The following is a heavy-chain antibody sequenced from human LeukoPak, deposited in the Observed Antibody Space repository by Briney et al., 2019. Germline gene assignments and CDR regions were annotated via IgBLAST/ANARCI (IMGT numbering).Heavy chain of an antibody. V-gene: IGHV3-74*01. Sequence: QPGGSLRLSCAASGFTLSSYWMHWVRQAPGKGLVWVSRIKSDGSTTNYADSVKGRFTISRDNSKNTLYLQMNSLRAEDTAVYYCAKDVGDGLLDYWGQGTLVTVSS. D-gene: IGHD5-24*01. CDR3: AKDVGDGLLDY. CDR2: IKSDGSTT. CDR1: GFTLSSYW. J-gene: IGHJ4*02.